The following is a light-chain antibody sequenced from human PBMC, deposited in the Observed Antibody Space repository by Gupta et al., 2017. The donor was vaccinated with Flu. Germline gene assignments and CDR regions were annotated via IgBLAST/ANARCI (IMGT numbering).Light chain of an antibody. Sequence: AIQLTQSPSSLSASVGDRVTITCRASQGISSALEWYQQKPGKAPKLLIYDASRGESGVPSRFSGSGCGXDFTLTXSSRQNEDFADYYWQQVNTYNLFGXGTRLEIK. CDR3: QQVNTYNL. V-gene: IGKV1-13*02. CDR2: DAS. CDR1: QGISSA. J-gene: IGKJ5*01.